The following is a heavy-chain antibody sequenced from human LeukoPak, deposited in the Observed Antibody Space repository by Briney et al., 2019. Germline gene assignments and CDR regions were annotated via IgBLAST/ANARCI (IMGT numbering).Heavy chain of an antibody. CDR3: AKDDCSSTSCYNSLPYGMDV. Sequence: PGGSLRLSCAASGFTFSSYAMSWVRQAPGKGLEWVSAISGSGGSTYYADSVKGRFTISRDNSKNTLYLQMNSLRAEDTAVYYCAKDDCSSTSCYNSLPYGMDVWGQGTTVTVSS. V-gene: IGHV3-23*01. CDR1: GFTFSSYA. D-gene: IGHD2-2*02. J-gene: IGHJ6*02. CDR2: ISGSGGST.